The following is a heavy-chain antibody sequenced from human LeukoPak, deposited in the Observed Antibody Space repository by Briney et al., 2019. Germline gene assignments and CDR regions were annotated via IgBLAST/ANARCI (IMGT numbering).Heavy chain of an antibody. J-gene: IGHJ4*02. CDR1: GYTFTSYG. D-gene: IGHD7-27*01. CDR3: ARGRTGDYLGVFDY. V-gene: IGHV1-18*01. CDR2: ISAYNGNT. Sequence: EASVKVSCKASGYTFTSYGISWVRQAPGQGLEWMGWISAYNGNTNYAQKLQGRVTMTTDTSTSTAYMELRSLRSDGTAVYYCARGRTGDYLGVFDYWGQGTLVTVSS.